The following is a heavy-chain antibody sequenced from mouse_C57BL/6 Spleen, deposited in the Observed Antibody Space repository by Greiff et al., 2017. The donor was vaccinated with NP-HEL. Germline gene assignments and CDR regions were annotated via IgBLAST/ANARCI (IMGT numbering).Heavy chain of an antibody. V-gene: IGHV5-4*01. J-gene: IGHJ1*03. CDR3: ARDQLGQGYFDV. CDR1: GFTFSSYA. Sequence: EVKVVESGGGLVKPGGSLKLSCAASGFTFSSYAMSWVRQTPEKRLEWVATISDGGSYTYYPDNVKGRFTISRDNAKNNLYLQMSHLKSEDTAMYYCARDQLGQGYFDVWGTGTTVTVSS. CDR2: ISDGGSYT. D-gene: IGHD4-1*02.